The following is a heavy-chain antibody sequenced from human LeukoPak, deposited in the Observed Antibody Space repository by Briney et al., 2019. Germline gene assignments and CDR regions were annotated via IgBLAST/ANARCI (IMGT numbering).Heavy chain of an antibody. V-gene: IGHV3-66*04. D-gene: IGHD1-14*01. Sequence: GGSLRLSCAASGFTVSSNYMSWVRQAPGKGLEWVSVIYSGGSTYYADSVKGRFTISRDNSKNTLYLQMNSLRAEDTAVYYCARHRPEGYYYYYGMDVWGQGTTVTVSS. CDR2: IYSGGST. CDR3: ARHRPEGYYYYYGMDV. CDR1: GFTVSSNY. J-gene: IGHJ6*02.